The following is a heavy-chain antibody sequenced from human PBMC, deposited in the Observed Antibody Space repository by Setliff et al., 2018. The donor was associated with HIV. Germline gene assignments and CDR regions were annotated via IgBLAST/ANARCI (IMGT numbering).Heavy chain of an antibody. V-gene: IGHV4-39*01. Sequence: SETLSLTCTVSGGSIGIRSYFWGWIRQPPGKGLEWIGSVYSSGSTYYNPSLKSRVTVSVDTSKDQFSLRLSSVTVADTAVYYCTRVAPSGYNNGWYVGFLDSWGQGTLVTVSS. CDR3: TRVAPSGYNNGWYVGFLDS. J-gene: IGHJ4*02. CDR1: GGSIGIRSYF. D-gene: IGHD6-19*01. CDR2: VYSSGST.